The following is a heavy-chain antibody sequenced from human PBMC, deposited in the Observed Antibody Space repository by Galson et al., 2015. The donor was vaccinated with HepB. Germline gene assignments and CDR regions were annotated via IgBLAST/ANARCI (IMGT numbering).Heavy chain of an antibody. D-gene: IGHD4-17*01. V-gene: IGHV3-66*02. CDR2: ISGDGST. J-gene: IGHJ6*02. CDR1: GLTVSPNY. Sequence: SLRLSCAASGLTVSPNYMSWVRQAPGKGLEWVSVISGDGSTYYADSVKGRFTISRDKSKNMLYLQMNSLRADDTAVYYCAKDQGDDYVNYYFYHGMDVWGQGTTVTVSS. CDR3: AKDQGDDYVNYYFYHGMDV.